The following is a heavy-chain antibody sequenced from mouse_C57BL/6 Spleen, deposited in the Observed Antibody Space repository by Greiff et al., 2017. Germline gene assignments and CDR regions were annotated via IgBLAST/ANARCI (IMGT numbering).Heavy chain of an antibody. V-gene: IGHV1-15*01. Sequence: VQLQQPGAELVRPGASVTLSCKASGYTFTDYEMHWVKQTPVHGLEWIGAIDPETGGTAYNQKFKGKAILTADKSSSTAYMELRSLTSEDSAVYYCTRGDHYFDYWGQGTTLTVSS. J-gene: IGHJ2*01. D-gene: IGHD3-3*01. CDR1: GYTFTDYE. CDR2: IDPETGGT. CDR3: TRGDHYFDY.